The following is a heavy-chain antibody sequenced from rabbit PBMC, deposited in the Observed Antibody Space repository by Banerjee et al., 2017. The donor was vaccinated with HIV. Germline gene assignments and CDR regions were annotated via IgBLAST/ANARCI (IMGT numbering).Heavy chain of an antibody. J-gene: IGHJ4*01. CDR1: GFDFSSSYY. V-gene: IGHV1S45*01. Sequence: QEQLVGSGGGLVQPEGSLTLTCKASGFDFSSSYYMCWVRQAPGKGLEWIGCIYTGSGGTYYASWAKGRFTISKTSSTTVTLQMTSLTAADTATYFCARSYAGKAMTSLNLWGPGTLVT. D-gene: IGHD4-2*01. CDR3: ARSYAGKAMTSLNL. CDR2: IYTGSGGT.